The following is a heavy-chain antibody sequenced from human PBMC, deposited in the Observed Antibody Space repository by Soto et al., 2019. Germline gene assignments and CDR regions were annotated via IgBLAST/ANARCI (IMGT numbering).Heavy chain of an antibody. CDR3: ASRYDFWSGYYLGLDYYYMDV. Sequence: ASVKVSCTASGYTFTIYYMHWVRQAPGQGLEWMGIINPSGGSTSYAQKFQGRVTMTRDTSTSTVYMELSSLRSEDTAVYYCASRYDFWSGYYLGLDYYYMDVWGKGTTVTVSS. V-gene: IGHV1-46*03. CDR1: GYTFTIYY. D-gene: IGHD3-3*01. CDR2: INPSGGST. J-gene: IGHJ6*03.